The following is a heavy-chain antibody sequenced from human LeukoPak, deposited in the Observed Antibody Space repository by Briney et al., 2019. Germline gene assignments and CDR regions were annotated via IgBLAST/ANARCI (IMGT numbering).Heavy chain of an antibody. J-gene: IGHJ4*02. CDR3: AKSGSGSYTFDY. CDR2: IRYDGSNK. CDR1: GFTFSYYG. V-gene: IGHV3-30*02. D-gene: IGHD3-10*01. Sequence: GGSLRLSCAASGFTFSYYGIHWVRQAPGKGLEWVAFIRYDGSNKYYADSVKGRFTISRDNSKNTLYLQMNSLRAEDTAVYYCAKSGSGSYTFDYWGQGTLVTVSS.